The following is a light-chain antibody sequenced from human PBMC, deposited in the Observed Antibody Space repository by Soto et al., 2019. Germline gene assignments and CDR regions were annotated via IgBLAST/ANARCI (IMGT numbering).Light chain of an antibody. CDR1: QSLLPSKGYNY. J-gene: IGKJ5*01. Sequence: DIVMTQSPLSLPVTPGEPASISCRSSQSLLPSKGYNYLEWYLQKPGQSPQLLIYLGSNRASGVTDRFSGSGSGTNFTLKISRVEAEDVGVYYCMQALQTPLLVTFGQGTRLEIK. CDR3: MQALQTPLLVT. CDR2: LGS. V-gene: IGKV2-28*01.